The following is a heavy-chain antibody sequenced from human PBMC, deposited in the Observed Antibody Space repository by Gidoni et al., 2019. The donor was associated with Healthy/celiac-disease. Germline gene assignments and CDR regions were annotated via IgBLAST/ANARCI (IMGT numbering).Heavy chain of an antibody. D-gene: IGHD6-6*01. CDR3: AKFPLPAIAARYYYYYGMDV. Sequence: EVQLLESGGGLVQPGGSLRLSCAASGFTFSSYAMSWVRQAPGKGLEWVSAISCSGGSTYYADSVKGRFTISRDNSKNTLYLQMNSLRAEDTAVYYCAKFPLPAIAARYYYYYGMDVWGQGTTVTVSS. J-gene: IGHJ6*02. CDR1: GFTFSSYA. CDR2: ISCSGGST. V-gene: IGHV3-23*01.